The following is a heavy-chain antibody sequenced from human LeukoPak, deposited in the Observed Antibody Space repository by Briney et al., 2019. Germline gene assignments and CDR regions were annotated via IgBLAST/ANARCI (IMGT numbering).Heavy chain of an antibody. CDR3: ARVVGYSYGPFDY. J-gene: IGHJ4*02. CDR1: GYTFTGYY. Sequence: EASVKVSCKASGYTFTGYYIHWVRQAPGQGLQWMGWINTNTGNPTYAQGFTGRFVFSLDTSVSTAYLQISSLKAEDTAVYYCARVVGYSYGPFDYWGQGTLVTVSS. V-gene: IGHV7-4-1*02. CDR2: INTNTGNP. D-gene: IGHD5-18*01.